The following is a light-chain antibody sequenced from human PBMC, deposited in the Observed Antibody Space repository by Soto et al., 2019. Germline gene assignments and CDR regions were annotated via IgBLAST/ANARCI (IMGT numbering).Light chain of an antibody. CDR3: QQCLTTPLT. Sequence: DIQMTQSPSSLSASVGDRVTITCRASQSISSYLNWYQQKPGKAPKLLIYAASSLESGVPSRFGGSGSGTDFTLTISSLQREDFATYYCQQCLTTPLTFGGGTKVEIK. CDR2: AAS. J-gene: IGKJ4*01. CDR1: QSISSY. V-gene: IGKV1-39*01.